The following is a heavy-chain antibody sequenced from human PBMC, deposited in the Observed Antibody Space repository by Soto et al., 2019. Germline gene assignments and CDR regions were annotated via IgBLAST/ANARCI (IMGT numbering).Heavy chain of an antibody. J-gene: IGHJ4*02. Sequence: ETLSLTCTVSGSSITSSYYWGWIRQPPGKGLEWIGSIYYSGSTYYNPSLKSRVTISVDTSKNQFSLKLSSVTAADTAVYYCATIPATTILTDYWGQGTLVTVSS. V-gene: IGHV4-39*01. CDR3: ATIPATTILTDY. CDR2: IYYSGST. CDR1: GSSITSSYY. D-gene: IGHD2-2*02.